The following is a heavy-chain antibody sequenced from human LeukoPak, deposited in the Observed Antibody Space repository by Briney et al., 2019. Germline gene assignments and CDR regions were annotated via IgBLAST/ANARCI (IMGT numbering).Heavy chain of an antibody. Sequence: SETLSLTCAVSNISLTGYYWSWIRQSPGKGLEWIGEINHRGSTNYNPSLKSRVTISVDTSKKQFSLSLRSVTAADTAVYYCARHPSVAGTKGGFDHWGQGTLVTVSS. CDR1: NISLTGYY. CDR2: INHRGST. D-gene: IGHD6-19*01. J-gene: IGHJ4*02. CDR3: ARHPSVAGTKGGFDH. V-gene: IGHV4-34*01.